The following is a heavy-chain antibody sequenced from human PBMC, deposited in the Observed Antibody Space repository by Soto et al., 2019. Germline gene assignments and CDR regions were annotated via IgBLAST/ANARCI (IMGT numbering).Heavy chain of an antibody. CDR3: ARYSGSRYVDAFDI. V-gene: IGHV1-2*04. D-gene: IGHD1-26*01. CDR2: INPNSGGT. Sequence: ASVKVSCKASGGTFSRYAISWVRQAPGQGLEWMGWINPNSGGTNYAQKFQGWVTMTRDTSISTAYMKLSRLRSDDTAVYYCARYSGSRYVDAFDIWGQGTMVTVSS. J-gene: IGHJ3*02. CDR1: GGTFSRYA.